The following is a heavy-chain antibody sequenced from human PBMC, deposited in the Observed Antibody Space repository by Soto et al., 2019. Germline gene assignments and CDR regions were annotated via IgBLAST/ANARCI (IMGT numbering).Heavy chain of an antibody. CDR3: ARAVATINPTLYYYYGMDV. CDR1: GFTFSSYG. D-gene: IGHD5-12*01. J-gene: IGHJ6*02. Sequence: QVQLVESGGGVVQPGRSLRLSCAASGFTFSSYGMHWVRQAPGKGLEWVAVIWYDGSNKYYADSVKGRFTISRDNSKNTLYLQMNSLRAEDTAVYSCARAVATINPTLYYYYGMDVWGQGTTVTVSS. CDR2: IWYDGSNK. V-gene: IGHV3-33*01.